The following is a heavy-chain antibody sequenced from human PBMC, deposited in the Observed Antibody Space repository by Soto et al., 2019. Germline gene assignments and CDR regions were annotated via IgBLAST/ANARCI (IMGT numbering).Heavy chain of an antibody. CDR2: INPNSGGT. V-gene: IGHV1-2*04. D-gene: IGHD3-22*01. CDR3: ARDQTATPDYYDSSGYSH. CDR1: GYTFTGYY. Sequence: ASVKVSCKASGYTFTGYYMHWVRQAPGQGLEWMGWINPNSGGTNYAQKFQGWVTMTRDTSISTAYMELSRLRSDDTAVYYCARDQTATPDYYDSSGYSHWGQGTLVTVYS. J-gene: IGHJ4*02.